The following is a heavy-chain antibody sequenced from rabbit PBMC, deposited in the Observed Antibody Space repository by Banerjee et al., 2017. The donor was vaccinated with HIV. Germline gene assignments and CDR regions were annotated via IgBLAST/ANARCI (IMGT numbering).Heavy chain of an antibody. CDR1: GIDLSSDYY. CDR2: IDPVFGIT. Sequence: QQQLEESGGGLVKPGGTLTLTCKASGIDLSSDYYMCWVRQAPGKGLELIRYIDPVFGITNYASWVNGRFTISSDNAQNTVDLQMNSLTAADAATYFCARSYDTDTYTADAYAYFNLWGPGTLVTVS. D-gene: IGHD6-1*01. CDR3: ARSYDTDTYTADAYAYFNL. V-gene: IGHV1S43*01. J-gene: IGHJ4*01.